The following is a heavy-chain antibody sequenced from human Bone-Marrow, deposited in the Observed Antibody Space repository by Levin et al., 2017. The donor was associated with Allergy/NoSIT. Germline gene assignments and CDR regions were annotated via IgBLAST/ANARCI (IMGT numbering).Heavy chain of an antibody. D-gene: IGHD2-2*01. Sequence: PGGSLRLSCAASGFTFNNHWMTWVRQAPGKGLEWVANIKPDGSDKYYMDSVEGRFAISRDNSKNSLFLQINSLRAEDTGVYFCARGGDAWAEGDFWGQGTLVTVSS. V-gene: IGHV3-7*01. CDR3: ARGGDAWAEGDF. CDR1: GFTFNNHW. CDR2: IKPDGSDK. J-gene: IGHJ4*02.